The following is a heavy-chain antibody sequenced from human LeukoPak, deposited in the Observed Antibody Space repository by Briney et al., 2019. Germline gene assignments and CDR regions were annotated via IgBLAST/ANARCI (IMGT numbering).Heavy chain of an antibody. CDR1: GYTFTGYY. CDR3: ARILKFGESYHDAFDI. J-gene: IGHJ3*02. V-gene: IGHV1-2*02. CDR2: INPNSGGT. D-gene: IGHD3-10*01. Sequence: ASVKVSCKASGYTFTGYYMHWVRQAPGQGLEWMGWINPNSGGTNYAQKFQGRVTMTRDTSISTAYMELSRLRSDDTAVYYCARILKFGESYHDAFDIWGQGTMVTVSS.